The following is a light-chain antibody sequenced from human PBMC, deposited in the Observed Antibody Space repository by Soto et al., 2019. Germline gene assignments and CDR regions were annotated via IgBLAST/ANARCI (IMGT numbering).Light chain of an antibody. J-gene: IGKJ2*01. CDR3: QQYNNGPTYT. CDR1: QSISSS. V-gene: IGKV3-15*01. CDR2: GAS. Sequence: EIVMTQSPATLSVSPGERATLSCRASQSISSSLAWYQQKPGQAPRLLIYGASTRATGIPARFSGSGSGTEFTLTISSPQSEDFAVYYCQQYNNGPTYTFGQGTKLEIK.